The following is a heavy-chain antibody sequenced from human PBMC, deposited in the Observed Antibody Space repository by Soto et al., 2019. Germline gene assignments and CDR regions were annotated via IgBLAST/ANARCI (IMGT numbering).Heavy chain of an antibody. D-gene: IGHD3-22*01. CDR2: IGGSGRTT. CDR3: ATSRYSDSSGDFYDY. J-gene: IGHJ4*02. Sequence: EVQLLESGGGLVQPGGSLSLSCAASAFTFNNYAMSWVRQAPGKGLEWVSGIGGSGRTTYYADSVKGRFTISRDNSNNTLLLQMNSLRAEDTAVYYCATSRYSDSSGDFYDYWGQGTLVTVSS. CDR1: AFTFNNYA. V-gene: IGHV3-23*01.